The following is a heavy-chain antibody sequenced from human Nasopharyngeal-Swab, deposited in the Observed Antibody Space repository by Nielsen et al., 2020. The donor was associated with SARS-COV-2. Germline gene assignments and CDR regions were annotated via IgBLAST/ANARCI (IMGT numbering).Heavy chain of an antibody. CDR3: AKKGGTGVDRQLDY. CDR1: GLTFRNYA. Sequence: GGSLRLSCAASGLTFRNYAMYWVRQAPGKGLEWVAVISFDGSTIYYEDSVKGRFTISRDNSKNTCNLQMNSLRVEDTAIYYCAKKGGTGVDRQLDYWGQGTLVTVSS. D-gene: IGHD1-14*01. J-gene: IGHJ4*02. V-gene: IGHV3-30*18. CDR2: ISFDGSTI.